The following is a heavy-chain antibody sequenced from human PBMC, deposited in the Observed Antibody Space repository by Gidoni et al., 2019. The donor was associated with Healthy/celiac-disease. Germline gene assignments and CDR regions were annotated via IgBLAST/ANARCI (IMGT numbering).Heavy chain of an antibody. CDR1: GFTFSSYA. Sequence: QVQLVESGGGVVQPGRSLRLSCAASGFTFSSYAMHWVRQAPGKGLEWVAVISYDGSNKYYADSVKGRFTISRDNSKNTLYLQMNSLRAEDTAVYYCASWGVTVTTGGFDYWGQGTLVTVSS. CDR2: ISYDGSNK. CDR3: ASWGVTVTTGGFDY. J-gene: IGHJ4*02. D-gene: IGHD4-17*01. V-gene: IGHV3-30*04.